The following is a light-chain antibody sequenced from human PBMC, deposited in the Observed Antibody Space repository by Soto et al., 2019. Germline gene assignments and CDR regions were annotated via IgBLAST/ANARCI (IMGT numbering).Light chain of an antibody. CDR2: DAS. CDR1: TGDVGTYNF. Sequence: QSVLTQPRSVSGSPGQSVTISCTGTTGDVGTYNFVSWYQLHPGKAPKLMIYDASKRPSGVPDRFSASKSGNTASLTISGLQAEDEADYYCCSYAGSFTWVFGGGTKSPS. V-gene: IGLV2-11*01. CDR3: CSYAGSFTWV. J-gene: IGLJ3*02.